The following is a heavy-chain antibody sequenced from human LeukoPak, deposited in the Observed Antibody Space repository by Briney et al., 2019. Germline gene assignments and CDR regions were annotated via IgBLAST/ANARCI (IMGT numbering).Heavy chain of an antibody. Sequence: PGGSLRLSCTASGFTFGDYAMSWVRQAPGKGLEWVGFIRSKAHGGTTEYAASVKGRFTISRDDSKSIAYLQMNSLKTEDTAVYYCTRYEVAAGTHYWGQGTLVTVSS. CDR2: IRSKAHGGTT. V-gene: IGHV3-49*04. CDR1: GFTFGDYA. CDR3: TRYEVAAGTHY. J-gene: IGHJ4*02. D-gene: IGHD6-13*01.